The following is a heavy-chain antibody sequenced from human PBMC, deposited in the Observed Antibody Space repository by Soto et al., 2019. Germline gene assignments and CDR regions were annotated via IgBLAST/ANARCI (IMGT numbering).Heavy chain of an antibody. CDR3: ASGGGGGNF. CDR1: GYSVTNDNW. D-gene: IGHD3-16*01. CDR2: IYHGGNT. V-gene: IGHV4-4*02. Sequence: QVQLQESGPGLVKPSGTLSLTCSVSGYSVTNDNWWSWLRQPPGGGLEWIAEIYHGGNTNYRPSLRSRVTISRDKSNNQFSLKLVSVTAASTAVYFCASGGGGGNFWGQGILVTVSS. J-gene: IGHJ4*02.